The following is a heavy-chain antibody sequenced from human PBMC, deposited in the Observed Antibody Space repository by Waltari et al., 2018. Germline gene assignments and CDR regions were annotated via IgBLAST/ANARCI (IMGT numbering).Heavy chain of an antibody. J-gene: IGHJ4*02. D-gene: IGHD6-13*01. CDR1: GFTFSSYA. V-gene: IGHV3-30-3*01. CDR2: ISYDGSNK. CDR3: ARSPAAAGPYFDY. Sequence: QVQLVESGGGVVQPGRSLRLSCAASGFTFSSYAMHWVRQAPGKGLEWVAVISYDGSNKYYADSVKGRVTISRDNSKNTLYLQMNSLRAEDTAVYYCARSPAAAGPYFDYWGQGTLVTVSS.